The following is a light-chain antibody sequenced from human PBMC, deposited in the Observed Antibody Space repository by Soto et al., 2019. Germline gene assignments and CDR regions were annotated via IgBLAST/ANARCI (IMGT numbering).Light chain of an antibody. J-gene: IGLJ3*02. Sequence: QSALTQPASMSGSPGQSITISCTGTSSDVGGYNHHVSWYQQHPGEAPKLMIYEVNNRPSGVSDRFSGSKSGNTASLTISGLLAEDEGDYYCSSYTISSTLVFGGGTKLTVL. CDR2: EVN. CDR3: SSYTISSTLV. V-gene: IGLV2-14*01. CDR1: SSDVGGYNHH.